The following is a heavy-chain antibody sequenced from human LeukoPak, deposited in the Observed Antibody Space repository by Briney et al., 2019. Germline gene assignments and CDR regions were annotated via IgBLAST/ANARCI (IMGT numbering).Heavy chain of an antibody. V-gene: IGHV4-59*12. CDR3: ARKARSYSSTWQTRGGNWFDP. Sequence: SETLSLTCTVSGGSISSYYWSWIRQPPAKGLEWIGYIYYRGSTNYNPSLKSRVTISVDTSKNQFSLKLSSVTAADTAVYYCARKARSYSSTWQTRGGNWFDPWGQGTLVTVSS. CDR2: IYYRGST. CDR1: GGSISSYY. J-gene: IGHJ5*02. D-gene: IGHD6-13*01.